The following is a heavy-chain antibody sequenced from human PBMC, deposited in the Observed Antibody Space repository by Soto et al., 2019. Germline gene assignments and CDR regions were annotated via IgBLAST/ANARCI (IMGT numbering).Heavy chain of an antibody. J-gene: IGHJ4*02. Sequence: EVQLVQSGAEVKKPGESLKISCKGSGYSFTSYWIGWVRQMPGKGLEWMGIIYPGDSDTRYSPSFQGQVTISADKSISTAYLQWSSLKASDTAMYYCARLVAAAGSLGGSFDYWGQGTLVTVSS. CDR2: IYPGDSDT. CDR3: ARLVAAAGSLGGSFDY. CDR1: GYSFTSYW. D-gene: IGHD6-13*01. V-gene: IGHV5-51*03.